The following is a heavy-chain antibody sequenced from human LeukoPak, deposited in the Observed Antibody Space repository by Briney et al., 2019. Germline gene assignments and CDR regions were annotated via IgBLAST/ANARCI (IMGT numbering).Heavy chain of an antibody. V-gene: IGHV3-23*01. D-gene: IGHD2-15*01. CDR2: ISGSGGST. CDR3: AKDGPIVVVVAATLDY. J-gene: IGHJ4*02. Sequence: PGGSLRLSCAASGFTFSSYAMSWVRQAPGKGLEWVSAISGSGGSTYYADSVKGRFTISRDNSKNTLYLQMNSLRAEDTAVYYCAKDGPIVVVVAATLDYWGQGTLVTVSS. CDR1: GFTFSSYA.